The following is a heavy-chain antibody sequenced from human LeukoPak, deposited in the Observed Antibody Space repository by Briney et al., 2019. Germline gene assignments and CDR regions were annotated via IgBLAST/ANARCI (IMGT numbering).Heavy chain of an antibody. CDR1: GFTFSSYG. CDR3: AKDLRRVWLRLRYYYYGMDV. V-gene: IGHV3-30*18. J-gene: IGHJ6*02. D-gene: IGHD5-12*01. CDR2: ISYDGSNK. Sequence: GGSLRLSCAASGFTFSSYGMHWVRQAPGKGLEWVAVISYDGSNKYYADSVKGRFTISRDNSKNTLYLQMNSLRAEDTAVYYCAKDLRRVWLRLRYYYYGMDVWGQGTTVTVSS.